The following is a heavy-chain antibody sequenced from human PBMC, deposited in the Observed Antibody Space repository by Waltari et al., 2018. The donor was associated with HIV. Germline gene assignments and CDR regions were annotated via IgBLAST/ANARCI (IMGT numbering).Heavy chain of an antibody. CDR2: IYTTGST. D-gene: IGHD3-22*01. J-gene: IGHJ6*02. Sequence: QVQLLESGPGLVKPSETLSLTCTVSGDPISGYYWSWIRQPAGKGLEWIGRIYTTGSTNYNPSRKSRVTMAVDTSKNQFSLNLTSVTAADTAVYYCARQGVVVITPRRDFYYGLDVWGQGTTVAVSS. V-gene: IGHV4-4*07. CDR3: ARQGVVVITPRRDFYYGLDV. CDR1: GDPISGYY.